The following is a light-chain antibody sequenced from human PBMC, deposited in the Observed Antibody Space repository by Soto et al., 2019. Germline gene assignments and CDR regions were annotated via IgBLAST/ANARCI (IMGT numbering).Light chain of an antibody. CDR1: SSDIGGYNF. Sequence: QSVLTQPASVSGSPGQSITISCTGTSSDIGGYNFVSWYQQHPGKAPKLMFYDVTNRPSGVSNRFSGSKSGNTASLTISGLQAEDEAVYYCSSYTSTNTVVFGGGTTLTVL. V-gene: IGLV2-14*03. CDR3: SSYTSTNTVV. J-gene: IGLJ2*01. CDR2: DVT.